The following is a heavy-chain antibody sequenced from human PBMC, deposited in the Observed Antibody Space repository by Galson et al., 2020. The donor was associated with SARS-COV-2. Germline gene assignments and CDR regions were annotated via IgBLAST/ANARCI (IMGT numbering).Heavy chain of an antibody. CDR1: GDSISSGDHH. J-gene: IGHJ2*01. CDR3: ARGKYDGTWYFAL. V-gene: IGHV4-30-4*01. D-gene: IGHD2-8*01. Sequence: ETSETLSLTCTVSGDSISSGDHHWSRIRQSPGKGLEWIGYIYYTGSNYSNPSHDSRLVISVDTSKNQFSRNLSSVTAADTAVYYCARGKYDGTWYFALWGRGPLVTVSS. CDR2: IYYTGSN.